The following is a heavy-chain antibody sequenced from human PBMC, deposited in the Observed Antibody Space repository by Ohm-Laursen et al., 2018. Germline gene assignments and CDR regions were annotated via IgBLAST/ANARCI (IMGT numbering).Heavy chain of an antibody. D-gene: IGHD6-19*01. V-gene: IGHV3-30*18. CDR1: GFTFSSYG. CDR2: ISYDGSNK. CDR3: AKDGQWLVYFDY. J-gene: IGHJ4*02. Sequence: SLRLSCAASGFTFSSYGMHWIRQAPGKGLEWVAVISYDGSNKYYADSVKGRFTISRDNSKNTLYLQMNSLRAEDTAVYYCAKDGQWLVYFDYWGQGTLVTVSS.